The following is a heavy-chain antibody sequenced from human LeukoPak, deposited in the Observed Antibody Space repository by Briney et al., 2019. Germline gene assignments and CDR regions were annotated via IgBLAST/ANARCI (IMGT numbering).Heavy chain of an antibody. D-gene: IGHD3-10*01. CDR1: VFTFSSYA. J-gene: IGHJ4*02. CDR3: AKEHYGSGMTTFDY. Sequence: PGGSLGLSCAASVFTFSSYAMTWVRQAPGKGLEWVSGISGSGGNTYYPDSVRGRFTISRDNSKNTLSLQMNSLRAEDTAVYYCAKEHYGSGMTTFDYWGQGTLVTVSS. V-gene: IGHV3-23*01. CDR2: ISGSGGNT.